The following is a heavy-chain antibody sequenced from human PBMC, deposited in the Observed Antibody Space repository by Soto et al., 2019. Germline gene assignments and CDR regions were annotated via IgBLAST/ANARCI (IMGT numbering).Heavy chain of an antibody. J-gene: IGHJ4*02. CDR3: AIGGTPIDY. Sequence: QVQLVQSGAEVKKPGASVKVSCKTSGYTFTNFGLSWVRQAPGQGLEWMGWISAYNGNTNYAQNFQGRVTMTTDTATSTAYMELRSLRPDDTAVYYCAIGGTPIDYWGQGTLVTVSS. CDR2: ISAYNGNT. CDR1: GYTFTNFG. D-gene: IGHD3-16*01. V-gene: IGHV1-18*01.